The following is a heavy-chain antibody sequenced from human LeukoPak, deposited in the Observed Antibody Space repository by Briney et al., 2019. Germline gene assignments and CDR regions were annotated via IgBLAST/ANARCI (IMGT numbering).Heavy chain of an antibody. J-gene: IGHJ2*01. CDR1: GGSFSGYY. CDR2: INHSGST. D-gene: IGHD3-22*01. Sequence: SETLSLTCAVYGGSFSGYYWSWIHQPPGKGLEWIGEINHSGSTNYNPSLKSRVTISVDTSKNQFSLKLSSVTAADTAVYYCARGTPHYYDSSGYYYFWYFDLWGRGTLVTVSS. V-gene: IGHV4-34*01. CDR3: ARGTPHYYDSSGYYYFWYFDL.